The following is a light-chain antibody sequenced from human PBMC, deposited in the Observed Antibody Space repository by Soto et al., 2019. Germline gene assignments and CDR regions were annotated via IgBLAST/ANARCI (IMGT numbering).Light chain of an antibody. CDR1: QSVGST. V-gene: IGKV3-15*01. CDR2: GAS. Sequence: EILMTQSPATLSVSPGERVILSCRASQSVGSTLAWYQQKPGQAPRLLIRGASTRATGVPARFSGSGSGTEFTLTISSLQSEDFAVYYCQQYSTSLTFGGGTTLEI. CDR3: QQYSTSLT. J-gene: IGKJ4*02.